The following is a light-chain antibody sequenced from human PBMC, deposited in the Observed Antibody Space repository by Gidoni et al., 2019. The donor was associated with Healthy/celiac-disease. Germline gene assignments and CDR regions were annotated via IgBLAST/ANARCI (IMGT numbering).Light chain of an antibody. V-gene: IGKV3-20*01. CDR1: QSVSSSY. Sequence: EIVLTQSPGTLSLSPGERATLSCRASQSVSSSYLAWYQQKPGQAPRLLIYGASSRATGIPDRFSGSGYGKDFNLTISRMEPEDVAVYYCQQYGSSPWTFGQGNKVEIK. CDR2: GAS. J-gene: IGKJ1*01. CDR3: QQYGSSPWT.